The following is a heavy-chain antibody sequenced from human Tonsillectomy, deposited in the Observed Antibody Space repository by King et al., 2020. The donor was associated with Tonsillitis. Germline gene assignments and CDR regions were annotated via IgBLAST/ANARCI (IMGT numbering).Heavy chain of an antibody. CDR2: ISWDGGAT. V-gene: IGHV3-43*01. Sequence: VQLVESGGVVVQPGGSLRLSCAASGFTFDDYTMHWVRQAPGKGLEWVSLISWDGGATYYADSVKGRFTISRDNSKNSLYVQMNRLRTEDTALYYCAKACITFGGQSPPWFVPWGQGTLVTVSP. J-gene: IGHJ5*02. CDR3: AKACITFGGQSPPWFVP. D-gene: IGHD3-16*01. CDR1: GFTFDDYT.